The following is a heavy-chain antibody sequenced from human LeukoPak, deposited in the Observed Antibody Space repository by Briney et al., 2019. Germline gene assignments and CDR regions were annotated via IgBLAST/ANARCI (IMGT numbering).Heavy chain of an antibody. CDR1: GFTVSSNY. CDR2: TYSGGST. D-gene: IGHD2-15*01. V-gene: IGHV3-53*01. Sequence: ESGGSLRLSCVASGFTVSSNYMSWVRQGPGKGLQWVSITYSGGSTYYADSVKGRFTVSRDNSKNTLYLQMNSLRAEDTAVYYCARDACSGANCFDYWGQGTLVTVSS. CDR3: ARDACSGANCFDY. J-gene: IGHJ4*02.